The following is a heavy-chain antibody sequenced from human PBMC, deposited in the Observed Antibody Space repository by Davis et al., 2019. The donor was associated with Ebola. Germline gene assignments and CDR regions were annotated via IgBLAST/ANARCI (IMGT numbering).Heavy chain of an antibody. CDR3: ARSFIIPYFDY. CDR1: GGSISSGGYY. D-gene: IGHD3-10*01. CDR2: IYYSGST. Sequence: SETLSLTCTVSGGSISSGGYYWSWIRQHPGKGLEWIGYIYYSGSTYYNPSLKSRVTISVETSKNQFSLKLSSVTAADTAVYYCARSFIIPYFDYWGQGTLVTVSS. J-gene: IGHJ4*02. V-gene: IGHV4-31*03.